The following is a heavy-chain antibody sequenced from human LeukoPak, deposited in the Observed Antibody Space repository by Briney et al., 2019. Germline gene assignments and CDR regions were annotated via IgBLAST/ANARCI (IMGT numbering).Heavy chain of an antibody. D-gene: IGHD3-10*01. CDR1: GGSFSGYY. J-gene: IGHJ5*02. Sequence: SETLSLTCAVYGGSFSGYYWSWIRQPPGKGLEWIGEINHSGSTNYNPSLKSRVTISVDTSKNQFSLKLSSVTAADTAVYYCARRFRGPGRAYGSGSYRNWFDPWGQGTLVTVSS. V-gene: IGHV4-34*01. CDR3: ARRFRGPGRAYGSGSYRNWFDP. CDR2: INHSGST.